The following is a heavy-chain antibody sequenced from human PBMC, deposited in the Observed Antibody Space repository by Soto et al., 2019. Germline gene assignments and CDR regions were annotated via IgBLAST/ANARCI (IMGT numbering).Heavy chain of an antibody. CDR2: ISAYNGNT. V-gene: IGHV1-18*01. CDR3: SSALFESRGWHSRYYYGMDV. Sequence: QGLEWMGWISAYNGNTNYAQKLQGRVTMTTDTSTSTAYMELRSLRSGDTAVYYCSSALFESRGWHSRYYYGMDVWGKGTTVTVSS. J-gene: IGHJ6*04. D-gene: IGHD6-19*01.